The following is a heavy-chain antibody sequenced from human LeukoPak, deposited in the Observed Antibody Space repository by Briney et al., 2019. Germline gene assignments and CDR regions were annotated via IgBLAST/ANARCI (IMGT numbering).Heavy chain of an antibody. V-gene: IGHV3-21*01. D-gene: IGHD3-3*01. CDR2: ISSSSSYI. CDR1: GFTFSSYS. CDR3: ARDERAPHYYGNSGY. Sequence: PGGSLRLSCAASGFTFSSYSVNWVRQAPGKGLEWVSSISSSSSYIYYADSVKGRFTISRDNAKNSLYLQMNSLRAEDTAVYYCARDERAPHYYGNSGYWGQGTLVTVSS. J-gene: IGHJ4*02.